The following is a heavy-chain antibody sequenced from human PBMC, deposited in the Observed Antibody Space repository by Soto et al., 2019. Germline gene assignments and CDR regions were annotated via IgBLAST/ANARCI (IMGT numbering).Heavy chain of an antibody. Sequence: PSETLSLPGTVSGGSISSYYWSWIRQPPGKGLEWIGYIYYSGDTNYNPSLKSRVTISVDTSKNQFSLSLSSLTAADTAVYYCARHPRYGVLDYWGQGTLGTVS. D-gene: IGHD4-17*01. V-gene: IGHV4-59*01. CDR3: ARHPRYGVLDY. CDR2: IYYSGDT. J-gene: IGHJ4*02. CDR1: GGSISSYY.